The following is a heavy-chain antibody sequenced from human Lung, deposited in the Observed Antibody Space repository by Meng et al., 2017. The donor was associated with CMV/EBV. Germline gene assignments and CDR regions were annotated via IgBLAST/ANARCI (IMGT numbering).Heavy chain of an antibody. D-gene: IGHD2-2*01. V-gene: IGHV1-69*05. CDR1: GGTFSSYA. Sequence: SVXVSXKASGGTFSSYAISWVRPAPGQGLEWMGGSIPIFGTANYAQKFQGRGTIITDESTSTDSMELGSLRCEDTAVYYSATLDIVVVPAASLVVGYYYYGMDVWXQGTXVTVSS. J-gene: IGHJ6*02. CDR2: SIPIFGTA. CDR3: ATLDIVVVPAASLVVGYYYYGMDV.